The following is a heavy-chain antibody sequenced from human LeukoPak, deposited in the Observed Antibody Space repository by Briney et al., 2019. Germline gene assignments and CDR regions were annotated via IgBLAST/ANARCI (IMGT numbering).Heavy chain of an antibody. D-gene: IGHD6-13*01. CDR3: ARGGIAGHWYFDL. J-gene: IGHJ2*01. CDR2: INHSGST. CDR1: GGSFSGYY. V-gene: IGHV4-34*01. Sequence: PSETLSLTCAVYGGSFSGYYWSWIRQPPGKGLEWIGEINHSGSTNYNPSLKSRVTISVDTSKNQFSLKLGSVTAADTAVYYCARGGIAGHWYFDLWGRGTLVTVSS.